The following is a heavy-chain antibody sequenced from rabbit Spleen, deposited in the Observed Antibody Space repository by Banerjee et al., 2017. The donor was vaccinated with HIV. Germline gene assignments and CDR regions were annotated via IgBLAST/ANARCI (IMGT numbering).Heavy chain of an antibody. CDR3: ARSGTIISRLDL. D-gene: IGHD1-1*01. CDR1: GFSFNVNYY. Sequence: QEHLKESGGGLVQPEGSLTLTCTASGFSFNVNYYICWVRQAPGKGLEWIACIDASSSGSPYYANWAKGRFTISKTSSTTVTLQMTSLTAADTATYFCARSGTIISRLDLWGQGTLVTVS. CDR2: IDASSSGSP. V-gene: IGHV1S45*01. J-gene: IGHJ3*01.